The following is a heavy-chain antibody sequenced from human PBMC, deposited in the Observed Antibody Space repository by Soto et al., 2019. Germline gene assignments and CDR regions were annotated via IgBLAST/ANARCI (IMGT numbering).Heavy chain of an antibody. CDR1: GYTFTDYY. D-gene: IGHD3-10*01. CDR2: INPNSGCT. J-gene: IGHJ4*02. Sequence: QVQLVQSGAEVKKPGASVKVSCKASGYTFTDYYLHWVRQAPGQGLEWMGWINPNSGCTHYAQKFQGWVTMTRDTSLTTAFMELIRLTSDDTAVYYCARDWGHYYGSGSFPSPHPSDIWGQGTLVTVSS. CDR3: ARDWGHYYGSGSFPSPHPSDI. V-gene: IGHV1-2*04.